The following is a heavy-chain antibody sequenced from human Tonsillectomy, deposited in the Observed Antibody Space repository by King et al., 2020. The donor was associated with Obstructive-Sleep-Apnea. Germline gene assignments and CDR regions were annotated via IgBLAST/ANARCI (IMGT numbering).Heavy chain of an antibody. D-gene: IGHD3-3*01. Sequence: VTLKESGPALVKPTQTLTLTCTFSGFSLSTSGMCVSWIRQPPGKALEWLALIDWDDDKYYSTSLKTRLTISKDTSKNQVVLTMTNMDPVDTATYYCARTLRFLEWLGANYYYGMDVWGQGTTVTVSS. V-gene: IGHV2-70*01. CDR1: GFSLSTSGMC. CDR3: ARTLRFLEWLGANYYYGMDV. CDR2: IDWDDDK. J-gene: IGHJ6*02.